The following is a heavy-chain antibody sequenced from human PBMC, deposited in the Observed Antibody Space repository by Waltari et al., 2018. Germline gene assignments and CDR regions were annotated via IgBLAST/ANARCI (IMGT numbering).Heavy chain of an antibody. J-gene: IGHJ6*02. CDR2: ISYNERNI. CDR3: ARDYCDRTNCHGMDV. Sequence: QVQLVESGGGVVQPGRSLRLSCAASEFPFSSYAMHWVRQAPGKGLEWVAVISYNERNIYYVDSVKGRFTISRDNSKKMLYLQMNSLRDEDTAVYYCARDYCDRTNCHGMDVWGQGTTVTVSS. D-gene: IGHD3-22*01. CDR1: EFPFSSYA. V-gene: IGHV3-30*04.